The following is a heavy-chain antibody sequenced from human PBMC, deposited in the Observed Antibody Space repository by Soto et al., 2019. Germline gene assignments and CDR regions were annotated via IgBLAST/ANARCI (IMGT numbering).Heavy chain of an antibody. CDR2: IYSGGDT. CDR1: GFTVSSNH. Sequence: EVQLVESGGGLIQPGGSLRLSCAASGFTVSSNHMSWVRQAPGKGLEWVSVIYSGGDTHYADSVNGRFTISRDNSKNTLYLQMNSLRAEDTAVYYCARDRLGYWYFDLWGRGTLVTVSS. D-gene: IGHD6-19*01. V-gene: IGHV3-53*01. J-gene: IGHJ2*01. CDR3: ARDRLGYWYFDL.